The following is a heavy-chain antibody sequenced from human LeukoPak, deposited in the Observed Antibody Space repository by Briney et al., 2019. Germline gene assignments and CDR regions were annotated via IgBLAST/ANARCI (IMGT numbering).Heavy chain of an antibody. V-gene: IGHV4-38-2*01. CDR3: ARAIAARPTSPWGY. J-gene: IGHJ4*02. D-gene: IGHD6-6*01. Sequence: SETLSLTCAVSGYSISSGYYWGWIRQPPGKGLEWIGSIYHSGSTYYNPSLKSRVTISVDTSKNQFSLKLSSVTAADTAVYYCARAIAARPTSPWGYWGQGNLVTVSS. CDR1: GYSISSGYY. CDR2: IYHSGST.